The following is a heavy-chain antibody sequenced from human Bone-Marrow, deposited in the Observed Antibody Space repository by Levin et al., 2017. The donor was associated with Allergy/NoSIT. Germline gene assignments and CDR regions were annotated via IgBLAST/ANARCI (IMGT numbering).Heavy chain of an antibody. CDR3: ARVILISGYDSYYFDY. CDR1: GYTFTSYA. J-gene: IGHJ4*02. V-gene: IGHV1-3*01. D-gene: IGHD5-12*01. Sequence: ASVKVSCKASGYTFTSYAMHWVRQAPGQRLEWMGWINAGNGNTKYSQKFQGRVTITRDTSASTAYMELSSLRSEDTAVYYCARVILISGYDSYYFDYWGQGTLVTVSS. CDR2: INAGNGNT.